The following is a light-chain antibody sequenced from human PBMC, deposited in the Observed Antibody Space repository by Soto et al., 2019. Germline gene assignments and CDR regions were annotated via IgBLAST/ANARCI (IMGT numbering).Light chain of an antibody. CDR2: DDS. J-gene: IGLJ3*02. V-gene: IGLV3-21*02. CDR1: NIATKD. CDR3: QVWDSSSDHWV. Sequence: SYELTQAPSVSVAPGQTARITCGGNNIATKDVHWYQHKPGQAPVLVVYDDSERPSGIPERFSGSNPGNTATLTISRVEAGDEADYFCQVWDSSSDHWVFGGGTQLTVL.